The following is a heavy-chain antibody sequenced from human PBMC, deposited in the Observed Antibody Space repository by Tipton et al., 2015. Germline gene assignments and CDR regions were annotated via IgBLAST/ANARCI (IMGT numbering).Heavy chain of an antibody. CDR1: GSSMRGFY. CDR2: MSHSGST. D-gene: IGHD2/OR15-2a*01. J-gene: IGHJ4*02. CDR3: ARSPFKSGYFDY. Sequence: TLSLTCTVSGSSMRGFYWSWIRQPPGKGLEWIGYMSHSGSTYYNTSLKSRVTMSVDTSKNQFSLKLSSVTAADTAVYYCARSPFKSGYFDYWGQGTLVTVSS. V-gene: IGHV4-59*04.